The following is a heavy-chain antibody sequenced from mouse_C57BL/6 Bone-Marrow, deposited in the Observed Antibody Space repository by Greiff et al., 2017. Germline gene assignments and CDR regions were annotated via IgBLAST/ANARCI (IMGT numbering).Heavy chain of an antibody. CDR3: TTEDYYGSSWFAY. J-gene: IGHJ3*01. Sequence: EVQLQQPGAELVKPGASVKLSCKASGFNIKDDYMHWVKQRPEQGLEWIGWIDPENGDTEYASKFQGKATITADTSSNTAYLQLSSLTSEDTAVYYCTTEDYYGSSWFAYWGQGTLVTVSA. V-gene: IGHV14-4*01. CDR2: IDPENGDT. D-gene: IGHD1-1*01. CDR1: GFNIKDDY.